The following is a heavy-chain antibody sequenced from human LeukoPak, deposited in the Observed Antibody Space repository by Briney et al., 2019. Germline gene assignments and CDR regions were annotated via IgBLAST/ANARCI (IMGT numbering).Heavy chain of an antibody. CDR3: ARCHYFGSGAYDY. Sequence: SGTLSLTCTVSGGSISSYYWSWIRQPPGKGLEWIGYIYYSGSTNYNPSLKSRVTISVDTSKNQFSLKLSSVTAADTAVYYCARCHYFGSGAYDYWGQGTLVTVSS. CDR1: GGSISSYY. J-gene: IGHJ4*02. V-gene: IGHV4-59*08. D-gene: IGHD3-10*01. CDR2: IYYSGST.